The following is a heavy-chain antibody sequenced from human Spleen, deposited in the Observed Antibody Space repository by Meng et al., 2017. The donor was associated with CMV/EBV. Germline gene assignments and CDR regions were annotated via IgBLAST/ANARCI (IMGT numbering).Heavy chain of an antibody. CDR1: GGTFSSYT. J-gene: IGHJ4*02. Sequence: SVKVSCKASGGTFSSYTISWVRQAPGQGLEWMGRIIPILGIANYAQKVQGRVTITADKSTSTAYMELSSLRSEDTAVYYCARASSSGYQNDYWGQGTLVTVSS. CDR3: ARASSSGYQNDY. V-gene: IGHV1-69*02. D-gene: IGHD3-22*01. CDR2: IIPILGIA.